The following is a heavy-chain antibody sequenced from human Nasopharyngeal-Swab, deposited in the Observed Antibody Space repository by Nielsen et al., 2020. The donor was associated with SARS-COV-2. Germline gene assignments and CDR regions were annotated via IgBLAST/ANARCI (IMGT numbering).Heavy chain of an antibody. J-gene: IGHJ4*02. V-gene: IGHV3-72*01. D-gene: IGHD2-21*02. CDR2: IRNRANSYTT. Sequence: GESLKISCAASGFTFSDHYMDWVRQAPGKGLEWVGRIRNRANSYTTEYAASVKGRFAISRDDSKNSLYLQMNSLKTEDTAVYYCARGDFSGGHWYAGGYWGQGTLVTVSS. CDR1: GFTFSDHY. CDR3: ARGDFSGGHWYAGGY.